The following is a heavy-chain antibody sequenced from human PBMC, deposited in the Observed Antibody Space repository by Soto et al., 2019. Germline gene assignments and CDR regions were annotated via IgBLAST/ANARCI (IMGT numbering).Heavy chain of an antibody. Sequence: QVQLVQSGAEVKKPGSSVKVSCKASGGTLSTYAISWVRQAPGQGLEWMGGIIPIFGTTNTAQKFQGRVTITADAPTSSGYMALTSLRSDDTAVDDGAVTSEVGMATRFCHWFVDRWGRGTRVTVSS. CDR1: GGTLSTYA. J-gene: IGHJ2*01. D-gene: IGHD3-3*01. V-gene: IGHV1-69*12. CDR2: IIPIFGTT. CDR3: AVTSEVGMATRFCHWFVDR.